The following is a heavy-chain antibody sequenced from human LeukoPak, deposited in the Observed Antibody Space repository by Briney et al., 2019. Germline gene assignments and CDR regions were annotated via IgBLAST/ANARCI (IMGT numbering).Heavy chain of an antibody. CDR3: ARDEGGAAAVDYGMDV. CDR2: ISAYNGNT. V-gene: IGHV1-18*04. J-gene: IGHJ6*04. D-gene: IGHD6-13*01. Sequence: ASVKVSCKASGYTFTSYGISWVRQAPGQGLEWMGWISAYNGNTNYAQKLQGRVTMTTDTSTSTAYMELRSLRSDDTAVYYCARDEGGAAAVDYGMDVWGKGTTVTVSS. CDR1: GYTFTSYG.